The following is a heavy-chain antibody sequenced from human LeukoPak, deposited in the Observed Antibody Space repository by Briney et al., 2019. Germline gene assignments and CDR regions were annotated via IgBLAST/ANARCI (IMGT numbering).Heavy chain of an antibody. CDR2: ISSSSGYI. D-gene: IGHD3-16*01. J-gene: IGHJ4*02. CDR3: ARDGGGEVDY. Sequence: GGSLRLSCAASGFTFSSYSMNWVRQAPGKGLEWVSSISSSSGYIYYADSVKGRFTISRDNAKNSLYLQMNSLRAEDTAVYYCARDGGGEVDYWGQGTLVTVSS. V-gene: IGHV3-21*01. CDR1: GFTFSSYS.